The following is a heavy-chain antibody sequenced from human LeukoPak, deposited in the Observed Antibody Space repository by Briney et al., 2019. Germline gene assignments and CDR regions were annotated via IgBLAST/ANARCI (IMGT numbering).Heavy chain of an antibody. Sequence: PSETLSLTCTVSGGSISSSSYYWGWIRQPPGKGLEWIGGIYYSGGTYYNPSLKSRVTISVDSSKNQFSLKLSSVTAADTAVYYCARPAVAGWATHFDSWGQGTLVTVSS. D-gene: IGHD6-19*01. V-gene: IGHV4-39*01. CDR1: GGSISSSSYY. CDR3: ARPAVAGWATHFDS. CDR2: IYYSGGT. J-gene: IGHJ4*02.